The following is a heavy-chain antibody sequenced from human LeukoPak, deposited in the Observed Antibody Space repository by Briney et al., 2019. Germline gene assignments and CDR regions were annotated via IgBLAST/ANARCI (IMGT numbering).Heavy chain of an antibody. Sequence: SETLSLTCIVSGGSVSSGSYYWSWIRQPPGRGLEWIGYISYSGSTNFNPSLKSRVTISVDTSKNQFSLKLSSVTAADTAVYYCAREGTAGTNLNWFDPWGQGTLVTVSS. J-gene: IGHJ5*02. CDR2: ISYSGST. CDR3: AREGTAGTNLNWFDP. V-gene: IGHV4-61*01. CDR1: GGSVSSGSYY. D-gene: IGHD1-1*01.